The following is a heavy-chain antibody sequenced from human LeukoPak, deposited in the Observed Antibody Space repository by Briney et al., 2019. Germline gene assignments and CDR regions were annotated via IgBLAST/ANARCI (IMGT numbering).Heavy chain of an antibody. CDR3: AKDRGIAAAGIDY. D-gene: IGHD6-13*01. J-gene: IGHJ4*02. Sequence: GGSLRLSCAASGFTFSSYGMSWVRQAPGKGLEWVSAISGSGGNTYYADSVKGRFTISRDNSKNTLYLQMNSLRAEDTAVYYCAKDRGIAAAGIDYWGQGTLVTVSS. CDR2: ISGSGGNT. V-gene: IGHV3-23*01. CDR1: GFTFSSYG.